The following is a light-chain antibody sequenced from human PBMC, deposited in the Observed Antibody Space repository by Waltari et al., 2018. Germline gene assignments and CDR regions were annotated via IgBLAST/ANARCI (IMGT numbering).Light chain of an antibody. Sequence: QSVLTQPPSVSGAPGQRVTISCTRSGSNIGAGYDVPWYQQLPRAAPKLLIYGSTSRPLGVPDRFFGSTSGTSAFLAITGLQAEDEADYYCQSYDTTLSVVFGGGTKLTVL. J-gene: IGLJ3*02. CDR3: QSYDTTLSVV. V-gene: IGLV1-40*01. CDR2: GST. CDR1: GSNIGAGYD.